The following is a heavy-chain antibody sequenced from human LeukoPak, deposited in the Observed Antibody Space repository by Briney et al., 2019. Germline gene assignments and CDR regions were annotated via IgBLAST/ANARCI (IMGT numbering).Heavy chain of an antibody. D-gene: IGHD3-22*01. CDR2: ISAYSGNT. CDR3: ARVTISGYYYSPAFDI. Sequence: ASVKVSCKASGYTFTNYGISWVRQAPGQGLQWMGWISAYSGNTNYAQKLQSRVIMTTDTSTSTAYMELRSLRSDDTAVYYCARVTISGYYYSPAFDIWGQGTILTVSS. V-gene: IGHV1-18*01. J-gene: IGHJ3*02. CDR1: GYTFTNYG.